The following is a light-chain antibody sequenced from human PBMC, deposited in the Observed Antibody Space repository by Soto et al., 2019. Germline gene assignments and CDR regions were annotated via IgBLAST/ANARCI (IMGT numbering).Light chain of an antibody. CDR3: SSYTSRSTLV. CDR1: SSDVGGYNY. CDR2: EVS. J-gene: IGLJ1*01. V-gene: IGLV2-14*01. Sequence: QSALTQPASVSGSPGQSITISCTGTSSDVGGYNYVSWYQQHPGKAPKVMIYEVSNRPSGVSNRFSGSKSGNTASLTISGLQAEDEADYYCSSYTSRSTLVFGTGTKVTVL.